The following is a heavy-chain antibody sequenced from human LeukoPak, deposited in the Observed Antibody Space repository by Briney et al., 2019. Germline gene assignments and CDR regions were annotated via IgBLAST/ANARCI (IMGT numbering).Heavy chain of an antibody. D-gene: IGHD7-27*01. CDR2: INHSGST. V-gene: IGHV4-34*01. CDR3: ARGITLGT. CDR1: GGSFSGYY. J-gene: IGHJ5*02. Sequence: SETLSLTCAVYGGSFSGYYWSWIRQPPGKGLEWSGEINHSGSTNYNPSLKSRVTISVDTSKNQFSLKLSSVTAADTAVYYCARGITLGTWGQGTLVTVSS.